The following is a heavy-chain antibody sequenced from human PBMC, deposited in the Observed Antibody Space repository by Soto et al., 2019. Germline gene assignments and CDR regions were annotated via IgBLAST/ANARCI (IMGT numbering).Heavy chain of an antibody. Sequence: QVQLVQSGAEVKKPGSSVKVSCKASGGTFSSYAISWVRQAPGQGLEWMGGIIPIFGTANYAQKFQGRVTITADKSTSTDYMELSSLRSEDTAVYYCARAIFPPARFSYGMDVWGQGTTVTVSS. CDR2: IIPIFGTA. V-gene: IGHV1-69*06. J-gene: IGHJ6*02. CDR3: ARAIFPPARFSYGMDV. D-gene: IGHD3-3*02. CDR1: GGTFSSYA.